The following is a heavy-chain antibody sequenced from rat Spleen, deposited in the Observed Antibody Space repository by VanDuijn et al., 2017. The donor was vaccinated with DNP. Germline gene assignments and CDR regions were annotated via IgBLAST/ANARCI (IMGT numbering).Heavy chain of an antibody. J-gene: IGHJ2*01. D-gene: IGHD1-11*01. Sequence: EVQLVESGGGLVQPGRSLKLSCAASGFTFSNYGMAWVRQTPTKGLEWVASISNTGDNTYYSDSVKGRFSLSRDNAKSTLYLQMDSLRSEDTATYYCAKGPNYGGWNDYFDYWGQGVMVTVSS. CDR3: AKGPNYGGWNDYFDY. CDR2: ISNTGDNT. V-gene: IGHV5-29*01. CDR1: GFTFSNYG.